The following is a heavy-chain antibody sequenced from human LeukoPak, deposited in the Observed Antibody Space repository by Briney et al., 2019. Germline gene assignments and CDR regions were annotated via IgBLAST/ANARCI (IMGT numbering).Heavy chain of an antibody. CDR2: IIPIFGTA. CDR3: ARASGSLGRYFDY. Sequence: ASVKVSCKASGGTFSSYAISWVRQAPGQVLEWMGGIIPIFGTANYAQKFQGRVTITTDEYTSTAYMELSSLRSEDTAVYYCARASGSLGRYFDYWGQGTLVTVSS. D-gene: IGHD1-26*01. V-gene: IGHV1-69*05. J-gene: IGHJ4*02. CDR1: GGTFSSYA.